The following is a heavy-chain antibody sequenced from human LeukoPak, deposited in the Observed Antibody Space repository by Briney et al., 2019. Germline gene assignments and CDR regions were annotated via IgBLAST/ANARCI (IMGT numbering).Heavy chain of an antibody. Sequence: PWASVKVSCKASGGTFSSYAISWVRQAPGQGLEWMGGIIPIFGTANYAQKFQGRVTITADESTSTAYMELSSLRSEDTAVYYCARGPEGYSSSWYYTDYGGQGNLVTDSS. CDR2: IIPIFGTA. CDR3: ARGPEGYSSSWYYTDY. V-gene: IGHV1-69*13. D-gene: IGHD6-13*01. J-gene: IGHJ4*02. CDR1: GGTFSSYA.